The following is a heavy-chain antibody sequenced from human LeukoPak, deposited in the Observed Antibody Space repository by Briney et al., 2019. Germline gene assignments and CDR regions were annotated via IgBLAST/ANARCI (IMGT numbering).Heavy chain of an antibody. Sequence: SETLSLTCTVSGGSISSYYWSWIRQPPGKGLEWIGYIYYSGSTNYNPSLKSRVTISVDTSKNQFSLKLSSVIAADTAVYYCARDSGILWFGEENWFDPWGQGTLVTVSS. CDR1: GGSISSYY. V-gene: IGHV4-59*12. CDR3: ARDSGILWFGEENWFDP. CDR2: IYYSGST. D-gene: IGHD3-10*01. J-gene: IGHJ5*02.